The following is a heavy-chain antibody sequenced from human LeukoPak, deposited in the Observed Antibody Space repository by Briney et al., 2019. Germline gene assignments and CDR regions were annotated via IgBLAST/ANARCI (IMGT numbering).Heavy chain of an antibody. CDR2: ISSSGSTI. V-gene: IGHV3-11*04. Sequence: GGSLRLSCAASGFTLSDYYMSWIRQAPGKGLEWVSYISSSGSTIYYADSVKGRFTISRDNAKNSLYLQLNSLRAEDTAVYYCATPYYDFWSGYYKRGVRGADAFDIWGQGTMVTVSS. CDR1: GFTLSDYY. CDR3: ATPYYDFWSGYYKRGVRGADAFDI. J-gene: IGHJ3*02. D-gene: IGHD3-3*01.